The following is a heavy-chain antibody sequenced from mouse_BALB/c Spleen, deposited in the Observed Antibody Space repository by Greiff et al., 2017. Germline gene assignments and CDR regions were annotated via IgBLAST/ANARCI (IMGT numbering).Heavy chain of an antibody. D-gene: IGHD1-1*01. CDR2: ISYSGST. CDR3: ARLRYYGSSAYWDFDV. V-gene: IGHV3-8*02. Sequence: EVQVVESGPSLVKPSQTLSLTCSVTGDSITSGYWNWIRKFPGNKLEYMGYISYSGSTYYNPSLKSRISITRDTSKNQYYLQLNSVTTEDTATYYCARLRYYGSSAYWDFDVWGAGTTVTVAA. J-gene: IGHJ1*01. CDR1: GDSITSGY.